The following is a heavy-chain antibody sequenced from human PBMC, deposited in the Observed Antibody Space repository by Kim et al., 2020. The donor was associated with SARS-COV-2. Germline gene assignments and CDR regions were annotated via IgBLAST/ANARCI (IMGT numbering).Heavy chain of an antibody. J-gene: IGHJ6*02. D-gene: IGHD5-18*01. CDR3: AKENTGDTAMVNYGMDV. CDR1: GFTFSSYG. V-gene: IGHV3-30*18. CDR2: ISYDGSNK. Sequence: GGSLRLSCAASGFTFSSYGMHCVRQAPGKGLEWVAVISYDGSNKYYADSVKGRFTISRDNSKNMLYLQMNSLRAEDTAVYYCAKENTGDTAMVNYGMDVWGRGTTFTVSS.